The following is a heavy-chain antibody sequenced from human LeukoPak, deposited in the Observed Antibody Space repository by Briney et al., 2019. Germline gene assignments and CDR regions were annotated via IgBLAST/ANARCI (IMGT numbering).Heavy chain of an antibody. CDR3: ASSYYYDSSGYYLDDAFDI. J-gene: IGHJ3*02. Sequence: PSETLSLTCTVSGGSISTYYWNWIRQPPGKGLEWIGYIYYSGSTNYNPSLKSRVTISVDTSKNQFSLKLSSVTAADTAVYYCASSYYYDSSGYYLDDAFDIWGQGTMVTVSS. V-gene: IGHV4-59*01. CDR1: GGSISTYY. CDR2: IYYSGST. D-gene: IGHD3-22*01.